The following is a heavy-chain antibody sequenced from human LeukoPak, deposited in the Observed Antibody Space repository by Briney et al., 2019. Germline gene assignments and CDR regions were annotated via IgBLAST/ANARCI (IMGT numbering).Heavy chain of an antibody. J-gene: IGHJ4*02. CDR3: AKGGDYGDYDATPFDY. V-gene: IGHV3-23*01. Sequence: GGSLRLSCTASGFTFSDYALCWVRQAPGKGLESVSTISRSGATTYYADSLNGRFTISRDNSKNTRYLQMNSLWAEDTAVYYCAKGGDYGDYDATPFDYWGQGTLVTVSS. D-gene: IGHD4-17*01. CDR1: GFTFSDYA. CDR2: ISRSGATT.